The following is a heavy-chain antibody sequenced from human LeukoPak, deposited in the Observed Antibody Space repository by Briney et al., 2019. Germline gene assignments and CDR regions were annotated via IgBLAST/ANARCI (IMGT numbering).Heavy chain of an antibody. J-gene: IGHJ4*02. Sequence: GGSLRLSCAASGFTFSSYAMHWVRQAPGKGLEWVAVISYDGSNKYYADSVKGRFTISRDNSKNTLYLQMNSLRAEDTAVYYCARDTFEYSSSSNFDYWGQGTLVTVSS. D-gene: IGHD6-6*01. V-gene: IGHV3-30-3*01. CDR1: GFTFSSYA. CDR3: ARDTFEYSSSSNFDY. CDR2: ISYDGSNK.